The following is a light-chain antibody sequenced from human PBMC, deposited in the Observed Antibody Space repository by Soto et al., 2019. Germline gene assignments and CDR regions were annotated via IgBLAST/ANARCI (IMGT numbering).Light chain of an antibody. J-gene: IGKJ3*01. CDR3: QQSYSTPLT. V-gene: IGKV1-39*01. CDR2: AAS. CDR1: QSISSY. Sequence: DIPMTQSPSSLSASVGDRVTITCRASQSISSYLNWYQQKPGKAPKLPIYAASSLQSGVPSRFSGSGSGTDFTLTISSLQPEDFATYYCQQSYSTPLTFGPGTKVDIK.